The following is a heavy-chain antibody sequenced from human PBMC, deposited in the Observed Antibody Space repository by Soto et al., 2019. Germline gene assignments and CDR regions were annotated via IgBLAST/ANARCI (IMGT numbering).Heavy chain of an antibody. V-gene: IGHV3-23*01. CDR3: ASRISGWYFDY. D-gene: IGHD6-19*01. J-gene: IGHJ4*02. CDR1: GFTFSSYA. Sequence: EVQLLESGGGLVQHGGSLRLYCAASGFTFSSYAMNWVRQAPGKGLEWVSVISGSGGSTYYADSVKGRFTMSRDNSQNTLYLQMNSLRAEDTAVYYCASRISGWYFDYWGPGALDTVFS. CDR2: ISGSGGST.